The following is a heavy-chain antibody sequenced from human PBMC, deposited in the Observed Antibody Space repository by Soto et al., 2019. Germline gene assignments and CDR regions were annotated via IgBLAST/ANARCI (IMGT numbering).Heavy chain of an antibody. Sequence: QGQLVQSGAEVTKPGSSVNVSCKASGGTFSSYAISWVRQAPGQGPEWMGGIIPIFGTANYAQKFQGRVTIPADESTSTAYIELSSLRSEDTSVYYCARGETYELDAFDIWGQGTMVTVSS. D-gene: IGHD1-26*01. J-gene: IGHJ3*02. CDR3: ARGETYELDAFDI. CDR1: GGTFSSYA. CDR2: IIPIFGTA. V-gene: IGHV1-69*01.